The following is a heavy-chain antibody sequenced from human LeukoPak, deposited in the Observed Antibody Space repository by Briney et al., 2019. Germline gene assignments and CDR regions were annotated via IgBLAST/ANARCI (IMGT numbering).Heavy chain of an antibody. J-gene: IGHJ4*02. Sequence: PGGSLRLSCAASGFTFSSYSMNWVRQAPGKGLEWVSSISSSSSYIYYADSVKGRFTISRDNAKNSLYLQMNSLRAEDTAVYYCASGWGSYYDILTGYWYYFDYWGQGTLVTVSS. D-gene: IGHD3-9*01. CDR3: ASGWGSYYDILTGYWYYFDY. CDR2: ISSSSSYI. CDR1: GFTFSSYS. V-gene: IGHV3-21*01.